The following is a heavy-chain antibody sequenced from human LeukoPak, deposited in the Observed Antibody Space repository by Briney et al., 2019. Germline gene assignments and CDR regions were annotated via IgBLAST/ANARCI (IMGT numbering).Heavy chain of an antibody. D-gene: IGHD1-26*01. Sequence: QPGGSLRLSCAASGFTFSDYGMHWVRQAPGKGLEWVAFIRYDGSHKYYADSVKGRFTISRDNSKNTLYFQMNSLRAEDTALYYCAKEGGSYYTGSYYFDYWGQGTLVTVSS. CDR1: GFTFSDYG. V-gene: IGHV3-30*02. CDR3: AKEGGSYYTGSYYFDY. CDR2: IRYDGSHK. J-gene: IGHJ4*02.